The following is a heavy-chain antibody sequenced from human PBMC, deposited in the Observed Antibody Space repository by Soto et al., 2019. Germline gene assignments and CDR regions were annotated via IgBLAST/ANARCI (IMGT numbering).Heavy chain of an antibody. D-gene: IGHD2-21*01. V-gene: IGHV4-31*03. CDR2: IYYSGST. J-gene: IGHJ6*02. CDR3: AASCVGCGGFNYYGMDV. Sequence: LSLTCTVSGGSISSSSYYWSWIRQHPGKGLEWIGYIYYSGSTYYNPSLKSRVTISVDTSKNQFSLKLSSVTAADTAVYYCAASCVGCGGFNYYGMDVWGQGTTVTVSS. CDR1: GGSISSSSYY.